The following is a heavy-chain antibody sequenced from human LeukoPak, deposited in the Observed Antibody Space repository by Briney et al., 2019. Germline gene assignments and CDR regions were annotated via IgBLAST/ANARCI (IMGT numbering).Heavy chain of an antibody. CDR1: GFTFGSYW. D-gene: IGHD6-19*01. Sequence: GGSLRLSCAASGFTFGSYWMNWVRQAPGKGLVWVSRIASDGSSTTYADSVRGRFSISRDNAKNTLYLQMNSLRAEDTAVYYCARGYSSGLHFDYWGQGTLVTVSS. CDR2: IASDGSST. CDR3: ARGYSSGLHFDY. J-gene: IGHJ4*02. V-gene: IGHV3-74*01.